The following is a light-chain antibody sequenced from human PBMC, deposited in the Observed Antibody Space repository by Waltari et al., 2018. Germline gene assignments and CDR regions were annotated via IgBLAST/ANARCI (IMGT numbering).Light chain of an antibody. V-gene: IGKV1-39*01. CDR3: QQSYVTPYT. Sequence: DIQMTQSPPSLSASVGDRVTITCQTSQNIRNYLNWYQQKPGKAPRLLMYSASTLQSGVPSRFSGSGSGTGFTLIISSLQREDFATYYCQQSYVTPYTFGQGTKLEIK. CDR1: QNIRNY. J-gene: IGKJ2*01. CDR2: SAS.